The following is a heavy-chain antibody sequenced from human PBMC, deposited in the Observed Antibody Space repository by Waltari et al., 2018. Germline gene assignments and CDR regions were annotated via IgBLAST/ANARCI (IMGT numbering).Heavy chain of an antibody. V-gene: IGHV4-34*01. CDR1: GGSFNFYY. Sequence: QVLLQQWGAGLLKPSETLSLTCAVYGGSFNFYYWSWIRQPPGEGLEWIGEITHSGSTNYNPSLNSRFSISVDTPHNQFSLKLTSVTAADTAAYYCARRGYCGIDCYSNYFDFWGQGTLVTISS. J-gene: IGHJ4*02. CDR2: ITHSGST. CDR3: ARRGYCGIDCYSNYFDF. D-gene: IGHD2-21*01.